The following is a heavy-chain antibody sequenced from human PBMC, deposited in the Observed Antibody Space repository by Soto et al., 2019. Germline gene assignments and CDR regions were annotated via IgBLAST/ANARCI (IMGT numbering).Heavy chain of an antibody. V-gene: IGHV4-39*01. CDR1: GGSISSDNYY. D-gene: IGHD1-1*01. Sequence: QLQLQESGPGLVKPSETLSLTCTVSGGSISSDNYYWGWIRQPPGKGLEWIGTIYYSGSTYYNPSLKSRVTISGDTSKNQFSLKLSSVTAADTAVYYCARHGGQLERPVRLPFDYWGQGTLVTVSS. CDR2: IYYSGST. CDR3: ARHGGQLERPVRLPFDY. J-gene: IGHJ4*02.